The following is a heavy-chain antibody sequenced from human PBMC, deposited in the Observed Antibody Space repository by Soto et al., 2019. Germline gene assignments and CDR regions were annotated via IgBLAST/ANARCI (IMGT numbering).Heavy chain of an antibody. CDR2: ITYSRNT. J-gene: IGHJ5*02. V-gene: IGHV4-30-4*01. Sequence: SKTLSLTCTSSGGAINNPEDNWTCIRQPPGKGLEYIGYITYSRNTFYKSSLKSRIKMSVDTSKNQFSLRLTSVTAADTAVYYCARDRPPLPEINGRIEPWGQGMLVTVS. CDR1: GGAINNPEDN. CDR3: ARDRPPLPEINGRIEP.